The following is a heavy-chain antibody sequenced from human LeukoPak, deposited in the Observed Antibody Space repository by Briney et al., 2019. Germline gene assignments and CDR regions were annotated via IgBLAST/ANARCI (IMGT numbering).Heavy chain of an antibody. D-gene: IGHD3-10*01. Sequence: SETLSLTCTVSGGSISSYYWSWIRQPPGKGLEWIGYIYYSGSTNYNPSLKSRVTISVDTSKNQFSLKLSSVTAADTAVYYCAGRITMVRARPFDYWGQGTLVTVSS. V-gene: IGHV4-59*12. CDR2: IYYSGST. J-gene: IGHJ4*02. CDR1: GGSISSYY. CDR3: AGRITMVRARPFDY.